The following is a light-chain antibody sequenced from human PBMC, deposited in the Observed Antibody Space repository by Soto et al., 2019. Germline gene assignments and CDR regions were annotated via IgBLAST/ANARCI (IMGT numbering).Light chain of an antibody. V-gene: IGLV1-47*02. J-gene: IGLJ3*02. CDR3: AAWDDSLSGPV. CDR1: TSNIGSNS. Sequence: QSVLTQPPSASGTPGQRVTISCSGSTSNIGSNSVYWYRRLPGTAPKLLIYNDNKRPAGVPDRFSGSKSGTSASLAISGLRSEDEAGYFCAAWDDSLSGPVFGGGTKLTVL. CDR2: NDN.